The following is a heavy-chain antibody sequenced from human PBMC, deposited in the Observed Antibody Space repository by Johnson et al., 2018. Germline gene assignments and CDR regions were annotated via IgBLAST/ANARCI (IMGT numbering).Heavy chain of an antibody. CDR1: GDSVSSNTAA. CDR2: TFYRSKWSY. J-gene: IGHJ3*02. Sequence: QEQLQESGPGLVKPSQPRSLTCAIFGDSVSSNTAAWNWVRQSPSRGLEWLGRTFYRSKWSYDYAVSGKSRMLINVNTFKNQFSIQLNSVSPEDTAMYYCARDGPLALDALDIWGQGTMVTVSS. V-gene: IGHV6-1*01. CDR3: ARDGPLALDALDI.